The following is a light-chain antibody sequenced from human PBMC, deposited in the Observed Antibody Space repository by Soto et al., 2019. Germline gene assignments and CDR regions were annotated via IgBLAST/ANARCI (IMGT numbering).Light chain of an antibody. CDR1: QSVSNNY. J-gene: IGKJ1*01. CDR2: GAS. CDR3: QQYGSSGT. Sequence: EIVLTQSPGTLSLSPCDRATLSCRASQSVSNNYLAWYQQKPGQAPRLLIYGASNRATGIPDRFSGSGSGTDFTLTISRLEPEDFAVYYCQQYGSSGTFGQGTNVDIK. V-gene: IGKV3-20*01.